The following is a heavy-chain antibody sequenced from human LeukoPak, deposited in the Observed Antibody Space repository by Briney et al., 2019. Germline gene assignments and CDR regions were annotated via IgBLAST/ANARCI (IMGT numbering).Heavy chain of an antibody. CDR3: LQYNAGTT. CDR2: ISSSSSTI. CDR1: GFTFSSYS. J-gene: IGHJ5*02. Sequence: PGGSLRLSCAASGFTFSSYSMNWVRQAPGKGLEWVSYISSSSSTIYYADSVKGRFTISRDNAKNSLYLQMISLRADDTGVYYCLQYNAGTTWGQGTLVTVSS. D-gene: IGHD3-10*01. V-gene: IGHV3-48*04.